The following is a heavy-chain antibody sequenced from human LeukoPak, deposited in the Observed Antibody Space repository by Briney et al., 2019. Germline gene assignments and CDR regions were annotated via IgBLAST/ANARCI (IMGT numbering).Heavy chain of an antibody. J-gene: IGHJ3*02. CDR3: ARRSHLPAAMQEHAFDI. D-gene: IGHD2-2*01. Sequence: PSETLSLTCTVSGGSISSSSYYWGWIRQPTGKGLEWIGCIYYSGSTYYNPSLKSRVTISVDTSKNQFSLKLSSVTAADTAVYYCARRSHLPAAMQEHAFDIWGQGTMVTVSS. CDR2: IYYSGST. CDR1: GGSISSSSYY. V-gene: IGHV4-39*01.